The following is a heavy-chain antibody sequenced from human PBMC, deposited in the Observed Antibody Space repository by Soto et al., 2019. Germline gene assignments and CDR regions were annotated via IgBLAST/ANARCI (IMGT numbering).Heavy chain of an antibody. J-gene: IGHJ4*02. CDR3: ARTHGGSYYSVFNY. Sequence: SETLSLTCVVSNFSISSGYYWGWIRQSPGKGLEWIASIYRSGTTSYNPSLKSRVTISVDPSKNQFSLMLTAVTAADTAVYYCARTHGGSYYSVFNYWGRGSLVTVSS. D-gene: IGHD1-26*01. V-gene: IGHV4-38-2*01. CDR2: IYRSGTT. CDR1: NFSISSGYY.